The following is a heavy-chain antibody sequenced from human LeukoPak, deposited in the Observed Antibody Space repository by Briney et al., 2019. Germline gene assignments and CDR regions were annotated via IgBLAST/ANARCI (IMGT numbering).Heavy chain of an antibody. CDR2: IYYSGST. CDR3: ARVYSSSSLDYYGMDV. CDR1: GGSISSYY. Sequence: KPSETLSLTCTVSGGSISSYYWSWIRQPPGKGLEWIGYIYYSGSTNYNPSLKSRVTISVDTSKNQFSLKLSSVTAADTAVYYCARVYSSSSLDYYGMDVWGQGTTVTVSS. V-gene: IGHV4-59*01. J-gene: IGHJ6*02. D-gene: IGHD6-6*01.